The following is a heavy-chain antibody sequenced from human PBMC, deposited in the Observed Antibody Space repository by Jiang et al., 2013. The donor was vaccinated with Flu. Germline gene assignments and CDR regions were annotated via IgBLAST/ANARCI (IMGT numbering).Heavy chain of an antibody. CDR2: IFYTGST. CDR3: ARLFNWSGYYFDY. D-gene: IGHD3-3*01. Sequence: GSGLVKPSETLSLTCTVSSGSITNFYWSWIRQPPGKGLEWIAYIFYTGSTNYNPSLKSRVTMSADMSKNQFSLKLSSVTAADTAVYYCARLFNWSGYYFDYWGQGTLVTVSS. CDR1: SGSITNFY. V-gene: IGHV4-59*08. J-gene: IGHJ4*02.